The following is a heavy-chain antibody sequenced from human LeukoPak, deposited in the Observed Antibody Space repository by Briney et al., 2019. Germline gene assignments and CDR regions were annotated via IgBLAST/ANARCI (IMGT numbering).Heavy chain of an antibody. V-gene: IGHV3-21*01. J-gene: IGHJ4*02. Sequence: GGSLRLSCAASGFTFSSYSMNWVRQAPGKGLEWVSSISSSSSYIYYADSVKGRFTISRDNAKNSLYLQMNSLRAEDTAVYYCARDTGTTVTPYFDYWGQGTLVTVSS. CDR2: ISSSSSYI. CDR1: GFTFSSYS. D-gene: IGHD4-17*01. CDR3: ARDTGTTVTPYFDY.